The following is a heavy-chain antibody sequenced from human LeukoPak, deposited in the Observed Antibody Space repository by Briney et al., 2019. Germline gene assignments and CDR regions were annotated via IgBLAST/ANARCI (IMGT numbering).Heavy chain of an antibody. D-gene: IGHD3-3*01. Sequence: SETLSLTCTVSGGSISSYYWSWIRQPAGKGLEWIGRIYTSGSTNYNPSLKSRVTMSVDTSKNQFSLKLSSVTAADTAVYYCARDGHPIFGVVRPNYYMDVWGKGTTVTVSS. CDR3: ARDGHPIFGVVRPNYYMDV. CDR2: IYTSGST. J-gene: IGHJ6*03. CDR1: GGSISSYY. V-gene: IGHV4-4*07.